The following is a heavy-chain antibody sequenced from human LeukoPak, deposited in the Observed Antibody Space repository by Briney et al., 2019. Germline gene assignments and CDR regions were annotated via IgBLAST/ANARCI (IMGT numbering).Heavy chain of an antibody. CDR1: GYIFTGYG. CDR3: ARCDSSGYWYGMDV. Sequence: ASVKVSCKASGYIFTGYGIGWVRQAPGQGLEWMGWISAYNGNTDYAQKLQGRVTMTTETSTSTAYMELRSLRSDDTAVYYCARCDSSGYWYGMDVWGQGTTVTVSS. V-gene: IGHV1-18*01. CDR2: ISAYNGNT. J-gene: IGHJ6*02. D-gene: IGHD3-22*01.